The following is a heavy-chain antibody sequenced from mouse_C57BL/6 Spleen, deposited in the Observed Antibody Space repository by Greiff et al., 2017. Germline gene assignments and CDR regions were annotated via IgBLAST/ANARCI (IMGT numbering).Heavy chain of an antibody. CDR3: ARDPYYGNYGAMDH. CDR2: INPYNGGT. J-gene: IGHJ4*01. Sequence: EVQLQQSGPVLVKPGASVKMSCKASGYTFTDYYMNWVKQSHGKSLEWIGVINPYNGGTSYNQKFKGKATLTVDNSSSTAYMELNSLTSEDSAVYYCARDPYYGNYGAMDHWGQGTSVTVSS. CDR1: GYTFTDYY. V-gene: IGHV1-19*01. D-gene: IGHD2-1*01.